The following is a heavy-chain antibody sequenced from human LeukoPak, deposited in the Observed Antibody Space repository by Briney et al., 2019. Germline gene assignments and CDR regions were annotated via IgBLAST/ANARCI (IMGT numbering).Heavy chain of an antibody. CDR2: IKQDGSEK. CDR3: ARDEYRNAY. D-gene: IGHD5-18*01. CDR1: GFTFSSYW. Sequence: GSLRLSCAAPGFTFSSYWMSWVRQAPGKGLEWVANIKQDGSEKYYVDSVKGRFTISRDNAKNSLYLQVNSLRAEDTAVYYCARDEYRNAYWGQGTLVTVSS. V-gene: IGHV3-7*01. J-gene: IGHJ4*02.